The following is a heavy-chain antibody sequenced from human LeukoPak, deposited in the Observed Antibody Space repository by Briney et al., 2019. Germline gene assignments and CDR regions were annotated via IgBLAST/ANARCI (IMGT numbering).Heavy chain of an antibody. CDR3: ARVGYYYDSSGYYAPDY. J-gene: IGHJ4*02. CDR2: IYYSGST. CDR1: GGSISSYY. V-gene: IGHV4-59*12. D-gene: IGHD3-22*01. Sequence: SETLSLTCTVSGGSISSYYWSWIRQPPGKGLEWIGYIYYSGSTNYNPSLKSRVTISVDTSKNQFSLKLSSVTAADTAVYYCARVGYYYDSSGYYAPDYWGQGTLVTVSS.